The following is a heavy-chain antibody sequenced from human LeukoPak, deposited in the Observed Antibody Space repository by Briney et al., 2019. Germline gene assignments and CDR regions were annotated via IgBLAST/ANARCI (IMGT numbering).Heavy chain of an antibody. J-gene: IGHJ5*02. D-gene: IGHD6-13*01. CDR2: IYYSGST. CDR3: AREYSSSWYGWFDP. V-gene: IGHV4-59*01. CDR1: GGSISSYY. Sequence: PSETLSLTCTVSGGSISSYYWSWIRHPPGKGLEWIGYIYYSGSTNYNPSLKSRVTISVDTSKNQFSLKLSSVTAADTAVYYCAREYSSSWYGWFDPWGQGTLVTVSS.